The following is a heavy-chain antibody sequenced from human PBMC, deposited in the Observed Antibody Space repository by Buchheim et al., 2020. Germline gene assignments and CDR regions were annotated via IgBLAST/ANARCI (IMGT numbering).Heavy chain of an antibody. CDR1: GGSISSYF. J-gene: IGHJ5*02. CDR2: IYYSGST. Sequence: QVQLQESGPGLVKPSGTLSLTCTVSGGSISSYFWRWIRQPPGKGLELIGYIYYSGSTNYNPSLKSRVTISVDTSKNQFSLKLSSVTAADTAVYYCARSTGEYSSSAWWFDPWGQGTL. CDR3: ARSTGEYSSSAWWFDP. D-gene: IGHD6-6*01. V-gene: IGHV4-59*01.